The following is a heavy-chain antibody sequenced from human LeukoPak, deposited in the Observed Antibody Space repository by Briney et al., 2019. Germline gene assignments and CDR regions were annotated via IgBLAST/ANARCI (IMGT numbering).Heavy chain of an antibody. D-gene: IGHD2-21*02. CDR2: IYYSGST. CDR1: GGSISSMSYY. Sequence: SETLSLTCTVSGGSISSMSYYWGWVRQPPGKGLEWIASIYYSGSTYYNPSLKSRVTISVDMSKNQFSLKLSSVTAADTAVYYCARERSDFIFDYWGQGTLVTVNS. V-gene: IGHV4-39*02. CDR3: ARERSDFIFDY. J-gene: IGHJ4*02.